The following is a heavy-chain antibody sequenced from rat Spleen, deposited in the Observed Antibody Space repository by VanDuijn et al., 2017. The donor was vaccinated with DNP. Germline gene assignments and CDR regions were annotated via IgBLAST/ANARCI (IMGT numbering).Heavy chain of an antibody. CDR1: GFSLTSYG. CDR2: IWSGGST. V-gene: IGHV2-16*01. Sequence: QVQLKESGPGLVQPSQTLSLTCTVSGFSLTSYGVSWVRQPPGKGLEWIGAIWSGGSTDYNSALKSRLSISRDTSKSQVLLKMNSLQTEDTAMYFCARSDYSPFYAMDAWGQGTSVTVSS. CDR3: ARSDYSPFYAMDA. D-gene: IGHD1-1*01. J-gene: IGHJ4*01.